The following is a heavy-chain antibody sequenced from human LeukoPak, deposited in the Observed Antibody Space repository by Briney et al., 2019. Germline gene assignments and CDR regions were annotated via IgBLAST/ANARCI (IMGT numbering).Heavy chain of an antibody. D-gene: IGHD3-9*01. J-gene: IGHJ4*02. CDR2: IYYSGST. CDR3: ARDRRYFDWLPPDI. CDR1: GGSISSSSYY. V-gene: IGHV4-39*06. Sequence: SETLSLTCTVSGGSISSSSYYWGWIRQPPGKGLEWIGSIYYSGSTYYNPSLKSRVTISVDTSKNQFPLKLSSVTAADTAVYYCARDRRYFDWLPPDIWGQGTLVTVSS.